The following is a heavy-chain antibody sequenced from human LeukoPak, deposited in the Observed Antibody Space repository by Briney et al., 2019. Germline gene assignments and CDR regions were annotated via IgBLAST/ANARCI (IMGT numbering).Heavy chain of an antibody. Sequence: GGSLRLSCAASGFTFRSYDMNWVRQAPGKGLEWVSHISSSGTTIYYADSVKGRFTISRDNAENSLYLQMSSLRAEDTAVYYCAKALATRHMDVWGKGPRSPSPQ. J-gene: IGHJ6*01. CDR2: ISSSGTTI. CDR1: GFTFRSYD. CDR3: AKALATRHMDV. V-gene: IGHV3-48*03.